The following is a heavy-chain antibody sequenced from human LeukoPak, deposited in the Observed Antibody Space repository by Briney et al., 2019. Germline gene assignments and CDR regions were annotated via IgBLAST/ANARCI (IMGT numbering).Heavy chain of an antibody. V-gene: IGHV3-33*01. CDR2: IWHDGSNK. CDR3: ARDRGYTYGHPLDF. D-gene: IGHD5-18*01. Sequence: GRSLRLSCAASGFTFSTYVVHWVRQAPGKGLEWVALIWHDGSNKYYGDSVKDRFTISRDNSKNTLYLQMDSLRDEDTAVYYCARDRGYTYGHPLDFWGQGTLVTVSS. J-gene: IGHJ4*02. CDR1: GFTFSTYV.